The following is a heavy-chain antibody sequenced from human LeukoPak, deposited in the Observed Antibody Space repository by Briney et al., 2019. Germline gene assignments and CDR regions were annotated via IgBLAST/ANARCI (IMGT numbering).Heavy chain of an antibody. D-gene: IGHD2-2*02. V-gene: IGHV4-34*01. J-gene: IGHJ5*02. CDR1: GGSFSGYY. CDR2: INHSGST. Sequence: PSETLSLTCAVYGGSFSGYYWSWIRQPPGKGLEWIGEINHSGSTNYNPSLKSRVTISVDTSKNQFSLKLSSVTAADTAVYYCARHTNVVPAAIRRGYWFDPWGQGTLVTVSS. CDR3: ARHTNVVPAAIRRGYWFDP.